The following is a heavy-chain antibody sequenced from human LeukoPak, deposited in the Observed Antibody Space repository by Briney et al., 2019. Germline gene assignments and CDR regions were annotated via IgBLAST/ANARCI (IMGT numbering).Heavy chain of an antibody. CDR1: GFTFSSYW. V-gene: IGHV3-74*01. CDR2: INSDGSST. D-gene: IGHD6-13*01. Sequence: GGSLRLSCAASGFTFSSYWMYWVRQAPGKGLVWVSRINSDGSSTSYADSVKGRFTISRDNAKNTLYLQMNSLRAEDTAVYYCATEGIAAAGIYWGQGTLVTVSS. J-gene: IGHJ4*02. CDR3: ATEGIAAAGIY.